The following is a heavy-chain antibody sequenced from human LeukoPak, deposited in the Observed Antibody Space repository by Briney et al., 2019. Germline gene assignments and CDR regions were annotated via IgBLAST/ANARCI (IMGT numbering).Heavy chain of an antibody. Sequence: GGSLRLSCAASIFTFSNYSMNWVRQAPGKGLEWLSYISSSSSTIYYADSVKGRFTISRDNAKNSLYLQMNSLRAEDTAVYYCAGDLGLLAAAGIDYWGQGTLVTVSS. D-gene: IGHD6-13*01. CDR2: ISSSSSTI. CDR3: AGDLGLLAAAGIDY. V-gene: IGHV3-48*04. CDR1: IFTFSNYS. J-gene: IGHJ4*02.